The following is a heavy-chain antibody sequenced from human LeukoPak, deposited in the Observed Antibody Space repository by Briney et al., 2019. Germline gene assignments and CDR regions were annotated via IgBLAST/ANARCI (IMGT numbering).Heavy chain of an antibody. CDR2: INPNSGDT. CDR3: ARSREHTFDI. Sequence: ASVKVSCKASGYTFTGYYIHWVRQPPGQGLECMGWINPNSGDTNYAQKFQGRVTMTRDTSITTAYMEVSRLRSDDTAVYYCARSREHTFDIWGQGTMVTVSS. J-gene: IGHJ3*02. D-gene: IGHD1-26*01. CDR1: GYTFTGYY. V-gene: IGHV1-2*02.